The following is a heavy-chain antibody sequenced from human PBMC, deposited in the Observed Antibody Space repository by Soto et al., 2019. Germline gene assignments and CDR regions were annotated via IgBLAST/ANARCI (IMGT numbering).Heavy chain of an antibody. CDR3: ARALFYQGSDSRGYSFDAGDV. V-gene: IGHV1-18*01. J-gene: IGHJ3*01. Sequence: ASVKVSCKASGYTFTSSGMSWVRQAPGQGLEWMGWISAHTGSSEYAQRFQGRVTMTTDRSTSTAYMELRSLRSDDTAVYYCARALFYQGSDSRGYSFDAGDVGGQ. D-gene: IGHD3-22*01. CDR1: GYTFTSSG. CDR2: ISAHTGSS.